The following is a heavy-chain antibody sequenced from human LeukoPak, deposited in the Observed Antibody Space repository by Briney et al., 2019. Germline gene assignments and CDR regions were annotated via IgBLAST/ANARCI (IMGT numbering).Heavy chain of an antibody. V-gene: IGHV4-59*01. J-gene: IGHJ4*02. CDR1: GGSISSYY. D-gene: IGHD6-19*01. CDR2: IYYSGST. Sequence: SETLSLTCTVSGGSISSYYWSWIRQPPGKGLEWIGYIYYSGSTNYNPSLKSRVTISVDTSKNQFSLKLSSVTAADTAVYYCASSRYSSGWYASCLDYWGQGTLVTVSS. CDR3: ASSRYSSGWYASCLDY.